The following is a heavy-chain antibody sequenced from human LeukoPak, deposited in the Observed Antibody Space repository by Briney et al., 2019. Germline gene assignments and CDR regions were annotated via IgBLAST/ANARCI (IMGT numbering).Heavy chain of an antibody. CDR1: GYSFTSYW. V-gene: IGHV5-10-1*01. CDR3: ARFSGTFDAP. J-gene: IGHJ5*02. Sequence: GESLKISCKGSGYSFTSYWISWVREMPGKGLEWMGRIDPSDSYTNYSPSFQGHVTISADKSFSTAYLQWSSLKASDTAMYYCARFSGTFDAPWGQGTLVTVSS. D-gene: IGHD3-16*01. CDR2: IDPSDSYT.